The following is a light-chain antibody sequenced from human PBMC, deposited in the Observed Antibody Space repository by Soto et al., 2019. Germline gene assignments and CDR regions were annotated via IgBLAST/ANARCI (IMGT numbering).Light chain of an antibody. V-gene: IGLV1-51*01. CDR3: AAWDDSLNGPYV. Sequence: QSVLTQPPSVSAAPGQKVIISCSGSSSNIGNNYVSWYQQLPGTAPKLLIYDNNKRPSGIPDRFSGSKSGTSASLAISGLQSEDEADYYCAAWDDSLNGPYVFGTGTKVTVL. J-gene: IGLJ1*01. CDR1: SSNIGNNY. CDR2: DNN.